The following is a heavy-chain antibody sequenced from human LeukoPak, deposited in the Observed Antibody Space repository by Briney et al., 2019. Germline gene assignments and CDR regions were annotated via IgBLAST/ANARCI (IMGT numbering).Heavy chain of an antibody. CDR3: ARHLGGSGGYTSSWFDP. J-gene: IGHJ5*02. D-gene: IGHD3-10*01. CDR2: IYPGDSDT. V-gene: IGHV5-51*01. CDR1: GYSFTSYW. Sequence: GESLKISCKGSGYSFTSYWIGWVRQMPGKGLEWMGIIYPGDSDTRYSPSFQGQVTISADKSISTAYLQWSSLKASDTAMYCCARHLGGSGGYTSSWFDPWGQGTLVTVSS.